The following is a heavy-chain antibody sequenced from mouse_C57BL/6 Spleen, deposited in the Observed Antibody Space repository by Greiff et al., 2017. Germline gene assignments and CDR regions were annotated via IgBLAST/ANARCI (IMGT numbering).Heavy chain of an antibody. CDR3: ARNYGSSLFAY. J-gene: IGHJ3*01. D-gene: IGHD1-1*01. CDR2: IDPNSGGT. CDR1: GYTFTRYW. Sequence: QVQLQQRGAGRGRGAASKEQSCKATGYTFTRYWMHWVKQRPGRGLEWIGRIDPNSGGTKYNEKFKSKATLTVDKPSSTAYMQLSSLTSEDSAVYYCARNYGSSLFAYWGQGTLVTVSA. V-gene: IGHV1-72*01.